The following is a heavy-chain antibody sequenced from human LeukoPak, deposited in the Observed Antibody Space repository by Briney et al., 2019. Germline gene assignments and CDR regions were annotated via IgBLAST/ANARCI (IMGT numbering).Heavy chain of an antibody. CDR1: WFNVSSNY. CDR2: IYSGGST. D-gene: IGHD1-1*01. CDR3: ARVGYSNWFDP. Sequence: GGSLRLSCAASWFNVSSNYMRWVRQAPGKGLEWVAVIYSGGSTYYADSVKGRFTISRDNSKTTLYLQMNRLRAEDTAVYYCARVGYSNWFDPWGQGTLVTVSS. V-gene: IGHV3-53*01. J-gene: IGHJ5*02.